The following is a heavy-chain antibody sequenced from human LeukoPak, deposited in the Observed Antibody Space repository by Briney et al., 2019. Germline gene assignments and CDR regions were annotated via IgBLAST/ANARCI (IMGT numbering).Heavy chain of an antibody. J-gene: IGHJ6*02. CDR2: IYYSGST. CDR1: GGSISSYY. CDR3: ATDYNYYGMDV. Sequence: SSETLSLTCTVSGGSISSYYWSWIRQPPGKGLEWIGYIYYSGSTNYNPSLKGRVTISVDTSKNQFSLKLSSVTAADTAVYYCATDYNYYGMDVWGQGTTVTVSS. V-gene: IGHV4-59*01.